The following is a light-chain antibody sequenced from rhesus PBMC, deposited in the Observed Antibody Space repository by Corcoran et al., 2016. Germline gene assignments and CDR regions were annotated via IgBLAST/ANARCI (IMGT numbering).Light chain of an antibody. J-gene: IGKJ4*01. Sequence: ETVMTQSPATLSLSPGERATLSCRASQSVSSSLAWSQQKPGQAPRLRIDGASSRATGIPDRFRGNGSGTDFTLTINILEPEDVAVYYCLQHSNWPLTFGGGTKVELK. CDR2: GAS. V-gene: IGKV3-24*01. CDR3: LQHSNWPLT. CDR1: QSVSSS.